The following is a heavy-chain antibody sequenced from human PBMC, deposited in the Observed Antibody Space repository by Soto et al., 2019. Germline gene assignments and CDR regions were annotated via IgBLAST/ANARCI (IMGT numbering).Heavy chain of an antibody. Sequence: QVQLQQWGAGLLKPSETLSLTCAVYGGSFSGYYWSWIRQPPGKGLEWIGEINHSGSTNYNPSLKSRVTISVDTSKNQFSLKLSSVTAADTAVYYCARGRRVLLWFGDSWFDPWGQGTLVTVSS. CDR3: ARGRRVLLWFGDSWFDP. V-gene: IGHV4-34*01. CDR1: GGSFSGYY. CDR2: INHSGST. J-gene: IGHJ5*02. D-gene: IGHD3-10*01.